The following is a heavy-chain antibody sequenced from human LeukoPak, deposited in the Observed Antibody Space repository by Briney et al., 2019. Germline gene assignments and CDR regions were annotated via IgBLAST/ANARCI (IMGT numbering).Heavy chain of an antibody. CDR1: VFTFGRSW. V-gene: IGHV3-7*01. J-gene: IGHJ4*02. CDR3: SRSLNN. Sequence: GGSLRLSCAASVFTFGRSWMDWVRQAPGKGLEWVANIKEDGSETYYVDSAKGRFTISRDNAKSSLYLQMDRLRVEDTAIYYCSRSLNNWGQGTLVTVSS. CDR2: IKEDGSET.